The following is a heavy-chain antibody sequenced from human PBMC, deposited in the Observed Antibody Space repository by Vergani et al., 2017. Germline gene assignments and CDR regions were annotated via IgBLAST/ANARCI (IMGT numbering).Heavy chain of an antibody. CDR3: ARGYGSGSFGDY. D-gene: IGHD3-10*01. V-gene: IGHV3-21*01. J-gene: IGHJ4*02. CDR2: ISSSSSYI. Sequence: EVQLLESGGGLVQPGGSLRLSCAASGFTFSSYAMNWVRQAPGKGLEWVSSISSSSSYIYYADSVKGRFTISRDNAKNSLYLQMNSLRAEDTAVYYCARGYGSGSFGDYWGQGTLVTVSS. CDR1: GFTFSSYA.